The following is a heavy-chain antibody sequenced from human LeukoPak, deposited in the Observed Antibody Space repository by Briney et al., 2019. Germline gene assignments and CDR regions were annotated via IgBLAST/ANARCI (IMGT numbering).Heavy chain of an antibody. V-gene: IGHV4-34*01. Sequence: PSETLSLTCAVYGGSFSGYYWSWIRQPPGKGLEWIGEINHSGSTNYNPSLKSRVTISIDTSKTQISLKLNSVTAADTAVYYYARGGAVGGYYSSPVPSNFDQWGQGTLVTVSS. D-gene: IGHD3-22*01. CDR3: ARGGAVGGYYSSPVPSNFDQ. CDR2: INHSGST. CDR1: GGSFSGYY. J-gene: IGHJ4*02.